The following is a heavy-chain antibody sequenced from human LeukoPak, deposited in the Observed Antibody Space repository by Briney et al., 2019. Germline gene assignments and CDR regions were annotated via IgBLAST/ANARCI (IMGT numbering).Heavy chain of an antibody. CDR2: IYYSGST. V-gene: IGHV4-59*01. CDR3: ASGSLVAGTALCDY. D-gene: IGHD6-19*01. J-gene: IGHJ4*02. CDR1: GGSISSYY. Sequence: SETLSLTCTVSGGSISSYYWSWIRQPPGKGLEWIGYIYYSGSTNYNPSLKSRVTISVDTSKNQFSLKLSSVTAADTAVYYCASGSLVAGTALCDYWGQGTLVTMSS.